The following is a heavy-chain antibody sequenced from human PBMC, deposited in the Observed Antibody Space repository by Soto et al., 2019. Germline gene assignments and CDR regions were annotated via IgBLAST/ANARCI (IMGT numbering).Heavy chain of an antibody. CDR3: ARELHGGSYGMDV. CDR1: GFTFSNYD. CDR2: ITTAGDT. J-gene: IGHJ6*02. V-gene: IGHV3-13*01. Sequence: EVQLAESGGGLVQPGGSLRLSCAASGFTFSNYDMHWVRQVTGKGLEWVSGITTAGDTYYPGSVKGRFTISREKAKNSLYLQMNSLSAGDPAVYYCARELHGGSYGMDVWGQGTTVTVSS.